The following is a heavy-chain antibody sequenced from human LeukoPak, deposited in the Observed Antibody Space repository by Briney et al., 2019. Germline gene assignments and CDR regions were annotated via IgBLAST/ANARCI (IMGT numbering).Heavy chain of an antibody. Sequence: GASVKVSCKASGYTFTGYYLPWVRQAPAQGLEWMGWINPNNSGTNYAQKFQGWVTMTRATSISAAYMEPSRLRSDDTAVYNCAREKVTATSSFGDWGQGTLLA. CDR2: INPNNSGT. V-gene: IGHV1-2*04. CDR3: AREKVTATSSFGD. J-gene: IGHJ4*02. CDR1: GYTFTGYY. D-gene: IGHD2-21*02.